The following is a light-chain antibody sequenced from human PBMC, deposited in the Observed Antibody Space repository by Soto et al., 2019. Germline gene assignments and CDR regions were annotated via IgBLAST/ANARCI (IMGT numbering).Light chain of an antibody. Sequence: EIVLTQSPGTLSLSPGERANLSCRASQSVSSSSLAWYQQKPGQAPRLLIYGASSRATGIPDRFSGSGSGTDFTLTISRLEPEDFAVYYCQQYGSSPLYTFGQGTKLEIK. CDR2: GAS. CDR1: QSVSSSS. V-gene: IGKV3-20*01. CDR3: QQYGSSPLYT. J-gene: IGKJ2*01.